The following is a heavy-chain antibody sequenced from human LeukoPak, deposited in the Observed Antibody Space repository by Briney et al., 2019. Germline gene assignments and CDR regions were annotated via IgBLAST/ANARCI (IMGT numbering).Heavy chain of an antibody. CDR2: ISYDGSNK. Sequence: GGSLRLSCAASGFTFSSYAMHWVRQAPGKGREWVAVISYDGSNKYYADSVKGRFTISRDNSKNTLYLQMNSLRAEDTAVYSCARAYQVLPMTTHFSVLDYWGQGTLVTVSS. J-gene: IGHJ4*02. CDR3: ARAYQVLPMTTHFSVLDY. CDR1: GFTFSSYA. D-gene: IGHD4-17*01. V-gene: IGHV3-30-3*01.